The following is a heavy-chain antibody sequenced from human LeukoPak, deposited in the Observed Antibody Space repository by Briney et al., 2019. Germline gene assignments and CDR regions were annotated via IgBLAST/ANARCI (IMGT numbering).Heavy chain of an antibody. V-gene: IGHV4-59*01. CDR2: IYYSGST. Sequence: SETLSLTCTVSGGSISSYYWSWIRQPPGKGLEWIGYIYYSGSTNYNPSLTSRVTISVDTSKNQFSLKLSSVTAADTAVYYCARELEYYDFWSGYSEYYFDYWGQGTLVTVSS. CDR1: GGSISSYY. CDR3: ARELEYYDFWSGYSEYYFDY. D-gene: IGHD3-3*01. J-gene: IGHJ4*02.